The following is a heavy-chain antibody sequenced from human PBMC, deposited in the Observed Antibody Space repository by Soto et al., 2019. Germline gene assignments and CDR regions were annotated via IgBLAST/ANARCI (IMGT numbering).Heavy chain of an antibody. Sequence: QVQLLQSGAEVKRPGSSVKVSCAASGGTYSSLGFTWVRQAPGQGLEWMGGIIPISGRTTFAQKFQGRVTITADESTRATYMELTTLTSDDTAMYYRATRGTQGRWLEFADYWGQGTLVTVSS. D-gene: IGHD5-12*01. CDR3: ATRGTQGRWLEFADY. CDR2: IIPISGRT. V-gene: IGHV1-69*01. J-gene: IGHJ4*02. CDR1: GGTYSSLG.